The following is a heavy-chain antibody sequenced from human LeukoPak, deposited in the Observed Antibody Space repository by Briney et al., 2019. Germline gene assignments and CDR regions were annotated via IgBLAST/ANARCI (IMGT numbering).Heavy chain of an antibody. CDR3: ARGNYYDTSGYGNYNWFDP. CDR1: GYTFISYY. Sequence: ASVKVSCKASGYTFISYYMHLVRQAPGQGLEWMGWINPNSGGTNYAQKFQGRVTMTRDTSISTAYMELSRLRSDDTAVYYCARGNYYDTSGYGNYNWFDPWGQGTLVTVSS. D-gene: IGHD3-22*01. J-gene: IGHJ5*02. V-gene: IGHV1-2*02. CDR2: INPNSGGT.